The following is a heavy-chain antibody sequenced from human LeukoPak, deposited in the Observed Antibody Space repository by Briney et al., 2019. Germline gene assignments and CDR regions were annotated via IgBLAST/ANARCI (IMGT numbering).Heavy chain of an antibody. D-gene: IGHD6-19*01. CDR3: AKPPSPSGWDAFDI. Sequence: GGSLRLSCAASGFTFSSYGMHWVRQAPGKGLEWVAVISYDGSNKYYADSVKGRFTISRDNSKNTLYLQMNSLRAEDTAVYYCAKPPSPSGWDAFDIWGQGTMVTVSS. CDR1: GFTFSSYG. CDR2: ISYDGSNK. V-gene: IGHV3-30*18. J-gene: IGHJ3*02.